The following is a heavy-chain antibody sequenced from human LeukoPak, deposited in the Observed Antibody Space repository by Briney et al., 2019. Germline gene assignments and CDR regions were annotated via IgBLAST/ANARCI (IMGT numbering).Heavy chain of an antibody. CDR3: TRDRSYGY. D-gene: IGHD3-10*01. Sequence: GRSLRLSCAASGFTFSSYGMHWVRQAPGKGLEWVGRIKSKTDGGTTDYAAPVKGRFTISRDDSNNTLYLQMNSLKTEDTALYYCTRDRSYGYWGQGTLVTVSS. CDR2: IKSKTDGGTT. V-gene: IGHV3-15*01. CDR1: GFTFSSYG. J-gene: IGHJ4*02.